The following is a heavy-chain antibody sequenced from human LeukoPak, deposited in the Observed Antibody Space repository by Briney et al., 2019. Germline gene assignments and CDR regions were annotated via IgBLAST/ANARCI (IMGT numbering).Heavy chain of an antibody. J-gene: IGHJ4*02. V-gene: IGHV4-34*01. Sequence: SETLSLTCAVYGGSFSGYYWSWIRQPPGKGLEWIGEINHSGSTYYNPSLKSRVTISVDTSKNQFSLKLSSVTAADTAVYYCARERRYYDSSGYFDYWGQGTLVTVSS. CDR2: INHSGST. D-gene: IGHD3-22*01. CDR3: ARERRYYDSSGYFDY. CDR1: GGSFSGYY.